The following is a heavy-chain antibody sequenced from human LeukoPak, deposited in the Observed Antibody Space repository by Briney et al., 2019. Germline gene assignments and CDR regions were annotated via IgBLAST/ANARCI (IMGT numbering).Heavy chain of an antibody. J-gene: IGHJ6*02. CDR3: ARHFRAPYSSSWYGGDYYYYGMDV. CDR2: IYYSGST. V-gene: IGHV4-59*08. D-gene: IGHD6-13*01. CDR1: GGSISSYY. Sequence: TSETLSLTCTVSGGSISSYYWSWIRQPPGRGLEWIGYIYYSGSTNYNPSLKSRVTISVDTSKNQFSLKLSSVTAADTAVYYCARHFRAPYSSSWYGGDYYYYGMDVWGQGTTVTVSS.